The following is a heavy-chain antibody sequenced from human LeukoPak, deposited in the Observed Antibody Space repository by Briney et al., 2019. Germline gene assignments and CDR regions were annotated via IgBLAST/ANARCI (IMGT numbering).Heavy chain of an antibody. D-gene: IGHD5-18*01. CDR2: IYYSGST. J-gene: IGHJ5*02. Sequence: PSETLSLTCTVSGGSISSGGYYWSWIRQHPGKGLEWIGYIYYSGSTYYNPSLKSRVTISVDTSKNQFSLKLSSVTAADTAVYYCAREYVDTAMEGNWFDPWGQGTLVTVSS. CDR1: GGSISSGGYY. V-gene: IGHV4-31*03. CDR3: AREYVDTAMEGNWFDP.